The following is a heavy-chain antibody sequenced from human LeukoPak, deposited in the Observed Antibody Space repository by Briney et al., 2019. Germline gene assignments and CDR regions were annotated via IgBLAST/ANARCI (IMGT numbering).Heavy chain of an antibody. CDR2: IWKDGSNK. J-gene: IGHJ4*02. V-gene: IGHV3-33*01. D-gene: IGHD4-11*01. Sequence: GRSLRLSCAASGFTFSSYGMHWVRQAPGKGLEWVAVIWKDGSNKYYADSVKGRFTISRDNSKNTLYLQMNSLRAEDTAVYYCARAGLPPHYSNYFDYWGQGTLVTVSS. CDR3: ARAGLPPHYSNYFDY. CDR1: GFTFSSYG.